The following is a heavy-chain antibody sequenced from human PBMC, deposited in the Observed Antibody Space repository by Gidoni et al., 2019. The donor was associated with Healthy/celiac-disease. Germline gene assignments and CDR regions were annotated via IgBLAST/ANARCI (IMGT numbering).Heavy chain of an antibody. CDR1: GFPFDDYG. J-gene: IGHJ4*02. Sequence: EVQLVESGGGVVRPGGSLSRSCAASGFPFDDYGMSWVRQAPVKGLEWVSGSNWNGGSTGYADSVKGRFTISRDNAKNSLYLQMNSLRAEDTALYYCARVRMPLWFGESAFDYWGQGTLVTVSS. V-gene: IGHV3-20*04. D-gene: IGHD3-10*01. CDR2: SNWNGGST. CDR3: ARVRMPLWFGESAFDY.